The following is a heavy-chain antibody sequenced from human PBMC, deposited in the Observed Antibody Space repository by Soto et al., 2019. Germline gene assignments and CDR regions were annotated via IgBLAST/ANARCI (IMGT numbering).Heavy chain of an antibody. CDR3: ARDRGNFGVVLADFYQYGMDV. V-gene: IGHV4-61*03. CDR1: GDSVTSGSIY. D-gene: IGHD3-3*01. CDR2: VHYTGST. Sequence: QVQLQESGPGLVKPSETLSLTCTVSGDSVTSGSIYWSWIRQPPGKGLEWIGYVHYTGSTNYNPCLKSRVAISVDTSKNHFSLTLSSVTAADTAVYYCARDRGNFGVVLADFYQYGMDVWGQGTTVTVSS. J-gene: IGHJ6*02.